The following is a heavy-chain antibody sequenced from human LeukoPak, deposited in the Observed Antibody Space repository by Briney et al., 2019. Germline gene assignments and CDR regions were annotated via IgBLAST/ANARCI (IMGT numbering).Heavy chain of an antibody. V-gene: IGHV4-59*01. CDR3: ARGRLGWYVDAFDI. Sequence: SETLSLTCTVSGGSISSYYWSWIRQPPGKGLEWIGYIYYSGSTNYNPSLKSRVTISVDTSKNQFSLKLSSVTAADTAVHYCARGRLGWYVDAFDIWGQGTMVTVSS. CDR2: IYYSGST. CDR1: GGSISSYY. D-gene: IGHD6-19*01. J-gene: IGHJ3*02.